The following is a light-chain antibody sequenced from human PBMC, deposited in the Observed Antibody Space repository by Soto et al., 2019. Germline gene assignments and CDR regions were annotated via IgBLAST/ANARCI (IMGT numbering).Light chain of an antibody. V-gene: IGLV2-14*01. Sequence: QSVLTQPASVSGSPGQSITISCTGTSSDVGGYNHVSWYQHSPGKAPKLILFAVSDRPSGVSHRFSGSKSGNTASLTISGLQAEAEADYYCCSYTSLSTVVFGGGTKLTVL. CDR1: SSDVGGYNH. CDR2: AVS. CDR3: CSYTSLSTVV. J-gene: IGLJ2*01.